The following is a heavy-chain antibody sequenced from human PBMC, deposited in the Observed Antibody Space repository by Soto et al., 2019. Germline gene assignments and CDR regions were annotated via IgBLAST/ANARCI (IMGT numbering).Heavy chain of an antibody. J-gene: IGHJ5*02. V-gene: IGHV4-34*01. CDR1: GGSFIGYY. Sequence: QVQLQQWGAGLLKPSETVSLTCAVYGGSFIGYYGTWIRQPPGKGLEWIGEINHSGSTNYNPSLKSRVTISADTSKNQFSLRLSSVTAADTAVYYCATLGHYDFWSGFCKGNWFDPWGQGTLVTVSS. CDR2: INHSGST. D-gene: IGHD3-3*01. CDR3: ATLGHYDFWSGFCKGNWFDP.